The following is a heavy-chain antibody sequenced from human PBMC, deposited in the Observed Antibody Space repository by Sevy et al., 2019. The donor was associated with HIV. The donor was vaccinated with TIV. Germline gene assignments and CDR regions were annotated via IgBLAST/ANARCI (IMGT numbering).Heavy chain of an antibody. D-gene: IGHD3-16*02. V-gene: IGHV3-7*01. CDR2: IRQDGNEI. J-gene: IGHJ4*02. Sequence: GGSLRLSCAASGFTFHTYWMQWVRQAPGKGLEWVANIRQDGNEIYYADSVKGRFTISRDNAMQSLYLEMNNLRVEDSVIYYCARRYFDVWGQGTLVTVSS. CDR1: GFTFHTYW. CDR3: ARRYFDV.